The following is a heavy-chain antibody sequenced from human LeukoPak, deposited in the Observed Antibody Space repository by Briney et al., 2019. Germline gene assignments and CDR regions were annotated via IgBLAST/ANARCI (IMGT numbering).Heavy chain of an antibody. Sequence: GGSLRLSCGASGFTFSSYAMSWVRQAPGKGLEWVSVISDRGGATYYADSVKGRFTISRDNSKNTLHLQMNSLRAEDTALYYCAKCRTSVTSPFDYWGQGTLVTVSS. CDR1: GFTFSSYA. V-gene: IGHV3-23*01. CDR3: AKCRTSVTSPFDY. D-gene: IGHD4-11*01. CDR2: ISDRGGAT. J-gene: IGHJ4*02.